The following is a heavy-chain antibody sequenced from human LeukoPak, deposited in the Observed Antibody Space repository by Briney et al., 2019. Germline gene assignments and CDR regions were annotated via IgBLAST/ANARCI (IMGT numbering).Heavy chain of an antibody. CDR3: ARVDLSMSFDY. J-gene: IGHJ4*02. V-gene: IGHV4-59*01. CDR2: IYYSGST. D-gene: IGHD2-8*01. CDR1: GGSLSSYY. Sequence: SETLSLTCTVSGGSLSSYYWSWIRQPPGKGLEWIGYIYYSGSTNYNPSLKSRVTISVDTSKNQFSLKLSSVTAADTAVYYCARVDLSMSFDYWGQGTLVTVSS.